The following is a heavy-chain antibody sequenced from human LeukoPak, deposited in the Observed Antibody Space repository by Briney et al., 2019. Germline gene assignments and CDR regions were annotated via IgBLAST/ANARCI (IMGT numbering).Heavy chain of an antibody. D-gene: IGHD3-10*01. CDR1: GFLFSSYG. Sequence: GSLRLSCAASGFLFSSYGMHWVRQAPGKGLEWVAVISYDGSNKYYADSVKGRFTISRDNSKNTLYLQMNSLRAEDTAVYYCAKVTIGFGAHYYYYYGMDVWGQGTTVTVSS. CDR3: AKVTIGFGAHYYYYYGMDV. J-gene: IGHJ6*02. V-gene: IGHV3-30*18. CDR2: ISYDGSNK.